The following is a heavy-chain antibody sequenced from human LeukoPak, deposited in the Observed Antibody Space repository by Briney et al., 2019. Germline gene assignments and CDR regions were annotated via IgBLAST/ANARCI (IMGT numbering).Heavy chain of an antibody. CDR1: GYNFTPYW. CDR2: TFAGYSYT. CDR3: ARAYSGRYGLGYYYMDV. Sequence: GESLKISCQSSGYNFTPYWIVWVRQMPGKGLEWMGITFAGYSYTIYSPSFQGQVTMSVDKSISTAYLQWSSLKASDTAMYYCARAYSGRYGLGYYYMDVWGKGTTVTISS. V-gene: IGHV5-51*01. D-gene: IGHD1-26*01. J-gene: IGHJ6*03.